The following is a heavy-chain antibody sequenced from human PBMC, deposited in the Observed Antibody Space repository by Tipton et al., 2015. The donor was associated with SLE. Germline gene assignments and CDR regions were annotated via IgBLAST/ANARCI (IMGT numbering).Heavy chain of an antibody. CDR1: GGSISSSNYY. J-gene: IGHJ4*02. D-gene: IGHD3-10*01. CDR3: ARTGVQGVIDY. V-gene: IGHV4-39*07. Sequence: TLSLTCTVSGGSISSSNYYWGWIRQPPGKGLEWIGRSGSTYYNPSLESRVSTSVDTSKNQFSLKLSSVTAADTAVYYCARTGVQGVIDYWGQGTLVTVPS. CDR2: SGST.